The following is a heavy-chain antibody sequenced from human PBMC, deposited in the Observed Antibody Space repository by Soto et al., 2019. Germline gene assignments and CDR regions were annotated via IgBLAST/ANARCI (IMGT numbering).Heavy chain of an antibody. J-gene: IGHJ6*04. Sequence: QVQLVQSGAEVKKPGASVKVSCKASGYTFTRYDINWVRQATGQGLEWMGWMNPNSCNTGYAQKFQGRVTMTRNTSISTAYLELSSLRSSDTAVYYCASAQVVATNDYYYGMAVWGKVTTVTIAS. CDR1: GYTFTRYD. V-gene: IGHV1-8*01. D-gene: IGHD5-12*01. CDR3: ASAQVVATNDYYYGMAV. CDR2: MNPNSCNT.